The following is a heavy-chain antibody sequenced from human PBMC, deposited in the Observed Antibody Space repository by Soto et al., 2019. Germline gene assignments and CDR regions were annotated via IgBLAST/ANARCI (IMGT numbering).Heavy chain of an antibody. CDR3: ARSLYCSGGSCLLGSDYGMDV. Sequence: ASVKVSCKASGYTFTGYYMHWLRQAPGQGLEWMGWINPNSGGTNYAQKFQGRVTMTRDTSISTAYMELSRLRSDDTAVYYCARSLYCSGGSCLLGSDYGMDVWGQGTTVTVSS. CDR1: GYTFTGYY. J-gene: IGHJ6*02. CDR2: INPNSGGT. V-gene: IGHV1-2*02. D-gene: IGHD2-15*01.